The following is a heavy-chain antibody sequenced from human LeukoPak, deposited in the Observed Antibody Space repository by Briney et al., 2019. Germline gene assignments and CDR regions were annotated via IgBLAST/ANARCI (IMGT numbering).Heavy chain of an antibody. Sequence: SETLSLTCAVYGGSFSSYYWSWIRQPPGKGLEWIGEINHSGSTNYNPSLKSRVAISVDTSKNQFSLKLSSVTAADTAVYYCARGPSSGWYFPAEYFQHWGQGALVTVSS. J-gene: IGHJ1*01. CDR1: GGSFSSYY. CDR3: ARGPSSGWYFPAEYFQH. D-gene: IGHD6-19*01. CDR2: INHSGST. V-gene: IGHV4-34*01.